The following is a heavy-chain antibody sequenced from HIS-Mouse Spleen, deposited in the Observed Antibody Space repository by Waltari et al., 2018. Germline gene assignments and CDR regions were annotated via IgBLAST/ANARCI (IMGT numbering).Heavy chain of an antibody. J-gene: IGHJ4*02. V-gene: IGHV4-39*07. CDR2: IYYSGSP. D-gene: IGHD2-21*02. Sequence: QLQLQESGPGLVKPSETLSLTCTVSGGSISSSSYYWGWIRQPPGKGLEWIGSIYYSGSPDYNPSLEIRVAISVETAKNQFSLKLGSVTAADTAVYYCARDRVVMAANFHGGNSGRSFDYWGQGTLVTVSS. CDR1: GGSISSSSYY. CDR3: ARDRVVMAANFHGGNSGRSFDY.